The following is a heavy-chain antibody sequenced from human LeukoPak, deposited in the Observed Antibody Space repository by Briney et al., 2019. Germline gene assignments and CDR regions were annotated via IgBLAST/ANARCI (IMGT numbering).Heavy chain of an antibody. D-gene: IGHD2-2*01. CDR2: IIGGAGST. CDR1: GFTFSSFA. V-gene: IGHV3-23*01. J-gene: IGHJ4*02. CDR3: AHGAMYQLDY. Sequence: GGSLRLSCVASGFTFSSFAMHWVRQAPGKGLEWVSGIIGGAGSTYYADSVKGRFTISGDNSKNTLFLQMNSLRAEDTAVYYCAHGAMYQLDYWGQGTLVIVS.